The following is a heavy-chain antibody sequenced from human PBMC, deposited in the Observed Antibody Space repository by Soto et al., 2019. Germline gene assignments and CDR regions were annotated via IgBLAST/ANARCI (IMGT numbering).Heavy chain of an antibody. CDR1: GGSISSSSYY. V-gene: IGHV4-39*01. Sequence: SETLSLTCTVSGGSISSSSYYWGWIRQPPGKGLEWIGSIYYSGSTYYNPSLKSRATISVDTSKNQFSLKLSSVTAADTAVYYCARHFWDIVVVVAATPPAYYFDYWGQGTLVTVSS. D-gene: IGHD2-15*01. CDR3: ARHFWDIVVVVAATPPAYYFDY. CDR2: IYYSGST. J-gene: IGHJ4*02.